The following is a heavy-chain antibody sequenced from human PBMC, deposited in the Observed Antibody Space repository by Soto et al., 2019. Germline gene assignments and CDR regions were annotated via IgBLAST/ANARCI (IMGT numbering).Heavy chain of an antibody. D-gene: IGHD2-2*01. J-gene: IGHJ4*02. Sequence: GGSLRLSCAASGFTFSSYEMNWVRQAPGKGLEWVSYISSSGSTIYYADSVKGRFTISRDNAKNSLYLQMNSLRAEDTAVYYCVTPPYCSSTSCYDYWGQGTLVTVSS. CDR3: VTPPYCSSTSCYDY. V-gene: IGHV3-48*03. CDR2: ISSSGSTI. CDR1: GFTFSSYE.